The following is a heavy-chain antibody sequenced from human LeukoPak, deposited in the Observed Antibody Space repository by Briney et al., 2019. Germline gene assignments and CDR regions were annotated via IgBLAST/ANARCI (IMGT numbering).Heavy chain of an antibody. J-gene: IGHJ4*02. D-gene: IGHD6-13*01. Sequence: GGSLRLSCTASRLTFNNYWIHWVRQAPGKGLVWVSRINIDGSSISYADSVKGRFTISRDNAKNTLYLQMNSLRAEDTAVYYCARVPATGTQFDYWGQGTLVTVSS. CDR3: ARVPATGTQFDY. CDR1: RLTFNNYW. V-gene: IGHV3-74*01. CDR2: INIDGSSI.